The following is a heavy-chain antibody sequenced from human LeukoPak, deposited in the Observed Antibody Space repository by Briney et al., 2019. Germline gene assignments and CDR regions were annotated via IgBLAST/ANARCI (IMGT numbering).Heavy chain of an antibody. CDR1: GFTFGSSW. V-gene: IGHV3-7*03. J-gene: IGHJ4*02. CDR3: ARVEPQRSEDY. Sequence: GESLRLSYVASGFTFGSSWMSWVRQAPGQGLEWVANIKEDGSQKYYVDSVRGRFTISRDNVENSLYLQMNSLRVEDTAVYYCARVEPQRSEDYWGQGSLVTVSS. CDR2: IKEDGSQK. D-gene: IGHD1-1*01.